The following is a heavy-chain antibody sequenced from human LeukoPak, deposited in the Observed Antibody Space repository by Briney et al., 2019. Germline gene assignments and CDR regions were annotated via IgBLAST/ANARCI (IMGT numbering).Heavy chain of an antibody. Sequence: GASVKVSCKXSGGTFSSYAISWVRQAPGQGLEWMGGIIPIFGTANYAQKFQGRVTITADESTSTAYMELSSLRSEDTAVYYCARSPRITIFGVGTGDYFDYWGQGTLVTVSS. V-gene: IGHV1-69*01. CDR3: ARSPRITIFGVGTGDYFDY. J-gene: IGHJ4*02. CDR1: GGTFSSYA. CDR2: IIPIFGTA. D-gene: IGHD3-3*01.